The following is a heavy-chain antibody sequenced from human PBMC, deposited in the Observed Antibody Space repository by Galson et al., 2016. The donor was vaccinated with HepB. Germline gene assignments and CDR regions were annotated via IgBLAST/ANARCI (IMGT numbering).Heavy chain of an antibody. CDR2: TYYRFKWYN. J-gene: IGHJ4*02. D-gene: IGHD6-19*01. CDR3: ARDTVRSGWYLFYFDY. Sequence: CAISGDSVSSNSAAWNWIRQSQSRGLEWLGRTYYRFKWYNEYAVSVKSRITIKSDTSKNQFSLQLNSVTPDDTAVYYCARDTVRSGWYLFYFDYWGQGTLVTVSS. CDR1: GDSVSSNSAA. V-gene: IGHV6-1*01.